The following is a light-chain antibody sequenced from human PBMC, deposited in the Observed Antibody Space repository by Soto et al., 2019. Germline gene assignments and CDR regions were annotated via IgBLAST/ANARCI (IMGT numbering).Light chain of an antibody. CDR1: HSVSRSS. CDR3: KHYGSSRWR. J-gene: IGKJ1*01. V-gene: IGKV3-20*01. CDR2: GAS. Sequence: STQSPGTLSSSPEERATLSCRASHSVSRSSLAWYQQKPRQAPRLLIYGASSRATGIPARVSGSGSGTDFALTMSRLEPEDFAVYNGKHYGSSRWRFGQGTKV.